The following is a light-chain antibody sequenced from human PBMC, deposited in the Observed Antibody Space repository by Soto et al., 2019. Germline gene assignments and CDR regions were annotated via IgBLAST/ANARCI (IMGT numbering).Light chain of an antibody. Sequence: QSVLTQPASVSGSPGQSITISCTGTSSDVGGYNYVSWYQHHPGKAPKRMIHDVSNRPSGVSNRFSGSKSGNTASLTISGLQAEDEADYYCSSYIPNNFTYVFGTGTKVTVL. V-gene: IGLV2-14*03. CDR3: SSYIPNNFTYV. CDR1: SSDVGGYNY. CDR2: DVS. J-gene: IGLJ1*01.